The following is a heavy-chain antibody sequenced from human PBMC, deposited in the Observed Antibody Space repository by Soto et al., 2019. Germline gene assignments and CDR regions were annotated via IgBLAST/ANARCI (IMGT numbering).Heavy chain of an antibody. D-gene: IGHD3-22*01. J-gene: IGHJ4*02. CDR2: ISYGGVNK. CDR1: GFTFSTSV. CDR3: AREEFEDGRGHFDY. V-gene: IGHV3-30-3*01. Sequence: QVQLVESGGGVVQPGGSLRLSCAASGFTFSTSVMHWVRQAPGKGLEWMAVISYGGVNKYYADSVKGRFTISRDISESTLYLQMNSLRTEDPAVYYCAREEFEDGRGHFDYWGQGTLVSVS.